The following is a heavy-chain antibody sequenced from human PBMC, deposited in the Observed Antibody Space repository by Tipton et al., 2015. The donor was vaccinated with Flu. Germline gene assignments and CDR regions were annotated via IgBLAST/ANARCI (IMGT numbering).Heavy chain of an antibody. V-gene: IGHV3-7*03. CDR1: GFTLSGYW. D-gene: IGHD6-13*01. Sequence: SLRLSCAASGFTLSGYWMSWVRQAPGKGLEWVANIKEDGSDKYYVDSVKGRFTISRDNAKNSLFLQMNSLRDEDTAVYYCARAIAAAGSYWGQGTLVTVSS. J-gene: IGHJ4*02. CDR3: ARAIAAAGSY. CDR2: IKEDGSDK.